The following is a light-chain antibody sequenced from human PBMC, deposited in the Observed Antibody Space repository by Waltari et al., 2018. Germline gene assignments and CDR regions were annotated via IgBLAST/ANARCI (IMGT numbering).Light chain of an antibody. J-gene: IGKJ1*01. CDR2: DVS. CDR3: HQRNDRRGT. V-gene: IGKV3-11*01. Sequence: EIVLTQSPATLSLSPGESATLSCRASESVSPYLAWYQQRPGQAPRLIVYDVSTRAAGIPARFSGSGSETEFTLTISSLEPDDFAIYYCHQRNDRRGTFGQGTRIE. CDR1: ESVSPY.